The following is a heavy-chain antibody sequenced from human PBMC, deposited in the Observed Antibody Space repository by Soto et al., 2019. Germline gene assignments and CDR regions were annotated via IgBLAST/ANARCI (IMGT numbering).Heavy chain of an antibody. D-gene: IGHD6-19*01. V-gene: IGHV3-23*01. CDR1: GFTFSSYA. Sequence: EVQLLESGGGLVQPGGSLRLSCAASGFTFSSYAMSWVRQAPRKGLEWVSAISGSGGSTYYADSVKGRFTISRDNPKHSLYLQMNRLRAEDTAVYYCAKELHTSSGLSQVIYWGPGTLVTFSS. J-gene: IGHJ4*02. CDR2: ISGSGGST. CDR3: AKELHTSSGLSQVIY.